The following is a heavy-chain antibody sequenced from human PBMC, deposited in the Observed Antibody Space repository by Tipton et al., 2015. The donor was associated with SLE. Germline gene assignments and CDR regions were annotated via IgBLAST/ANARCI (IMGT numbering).Heavy chain of an antibody. CDR2: IYYSGRT. CDR3: ARVDVGMTGTPFGMDV. D-gene: IGHD1-7*01. CDR1: GGSISSSNYY. V-gene: IGHV4-39*07. Sequence: LRLSCTVSGGSISSSNYYWGWIRQPPGKGLEWIGNIYYSGRTYYNPSLKSRVTISGDTSKNQFSLKVSSVTAADTAVYYCARVDVGMTGTPFGMDVWGQGTTVTVSS. J-gene: IGHJ6*02.